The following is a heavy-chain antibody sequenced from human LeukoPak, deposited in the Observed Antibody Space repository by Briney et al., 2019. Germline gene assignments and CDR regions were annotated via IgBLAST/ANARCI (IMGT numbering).Heavy chain of an antibody. CDR1: GFTFSSYW. V-gene: IGHV3-7*04. J-gene: IGHJ4*02. CDR3: ARGRYSSGSQYYFDY. D-gene: IGHD3-22*01. CDR2: IKQDGSEK. Sequence: GGSLRLSCAASGFTFSSYWMSWVRQAPGKGLEWVANIKQDGSEKYYVDSVKGRFTISRDNAKNSLYLQMNSLRAEDTAVYYCARGRYSSGSQYYFDYWGQGILVTVSS.